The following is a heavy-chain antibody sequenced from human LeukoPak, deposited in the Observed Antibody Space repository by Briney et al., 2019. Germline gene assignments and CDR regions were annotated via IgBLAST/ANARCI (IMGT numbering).Heavy chain of an antibody. V-gene: IGHV5-51*01. CDR3: ATQRYSGSPNWFDP. CDR1: GHSFTNHW. Sequence: KTGESLKISCQASGHSFTNHWIGWVRQMPGIGLEWVGIINFGDSSTLYSPSFQGQVTISLDKSISTTYLQWRSLKASDTAMYYCATQRYSGSPNWFDPWGQGTLVTVSS. J-gene: IGHJ5*02. CDR2: INFGDSST. D-gene: IGHD1-26*01.